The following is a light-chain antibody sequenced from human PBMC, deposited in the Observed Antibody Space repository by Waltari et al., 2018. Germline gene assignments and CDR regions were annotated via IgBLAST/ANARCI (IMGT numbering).Light chain of an antibody. CDR3: QQYGNWPPT. J-gene: IGKJ1*01. V-gene: IGKV3-15*01. CDR2: GAS. CDR1: RSVSSN. Sequence: EIVMTQSPATLSVSPGERATLSCRASRSVSSNSVWYQQKPGQAPSLLIYGASTMATGNPGRFSGSVSGTEFTLTISSLQSEDFAVYYCQQYGNWPPTFGQVTKVEIK.